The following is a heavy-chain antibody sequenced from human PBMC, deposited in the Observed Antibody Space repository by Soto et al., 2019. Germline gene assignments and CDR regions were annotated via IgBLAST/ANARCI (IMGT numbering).Heavy chain of an antibody. D-gene: IGHD2-15*01. CDR1: GYTFTDYA. Sequence: AXSVKVSCKASGYTFTDYAIHWVRQAPGQGLEWMGWINVGNGNTGYSRKFQGRVTNVRDMSASTAYIEVTSLTSEDTAIYYCAREGAHYTPLDHWGQGTLVTVSS. CDR2: INVGNGNT. J-gene: IGHJ4*02. V-gene: IGHV1-3*01. CDR3: AREGAHYTPLDH.